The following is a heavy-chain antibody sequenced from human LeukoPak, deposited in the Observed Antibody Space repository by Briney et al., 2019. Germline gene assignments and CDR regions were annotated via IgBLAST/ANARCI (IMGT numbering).Heavy chain of an antibody. Sequence: GGSLRLSCAASGFTFSSYAMSWVRQAPGKGLEWVSAISGSGGSTYYADSVKGRFTISRDNSKNTLYLQMNSLRAEDTAVYYCAKEEASDGYNYVDYFDYWGRGTLVTVSS. J-gene: IGHJ4*02. CDR1: GFTFSSYA. D-gene: IGHD5-24*01. CDR2: ISGSGGST. CDR3: AKEEASDGYNYVDYFDY. V-gene: IGHV3-23*01.